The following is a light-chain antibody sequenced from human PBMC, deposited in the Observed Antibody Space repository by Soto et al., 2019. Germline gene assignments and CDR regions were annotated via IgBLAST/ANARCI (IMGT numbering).Light chain of an antibody. J-gene: IGKJ1*01. Sequence: IVMTQSPATLSVSPGERATLSCRASQSINSNLAWYQQKPGQAPRLLIYGASTRATGIPDRFSGSGSGTEFSLTISSLQSEDFAVYYCQQYNNWWTFGQGTKVDIK. CDR2: GAS. V-gene: IGKV3-15*01. CDR1: QSINSN. CDR3: QQYNNWWT.